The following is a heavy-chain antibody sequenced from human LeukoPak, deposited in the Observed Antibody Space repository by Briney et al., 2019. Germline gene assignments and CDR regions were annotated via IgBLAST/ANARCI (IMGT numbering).Heavy chain of an antibody. D-gene: IGHD5-24*01. CDR2: ISAYNGNT. CDR1: GYTFTSYG. Sequence: ASVKVSCKASGYTFTSYGISWVRQAPGQGLEWMGWISAYNGNTNYAQKLQGRVTMTTDTSTSTAYMELRSLRSDDTAVYYCARDQRWLQLKTHLDYWGQGTLVTVSS. V-gene: IGHV1-18*01. J-gene: IGHJ4*02. CDR3: ARDQRWLQLKTHLDY.